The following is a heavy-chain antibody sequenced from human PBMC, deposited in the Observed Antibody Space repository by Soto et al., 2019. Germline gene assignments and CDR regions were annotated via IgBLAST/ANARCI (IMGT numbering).Heavy chain of an antibody. V-gene: IGHV4-4*07. CDR1: GGSINTFY. Sequence: SETLSLTCTVSGGSINTFYWSWVRQPAGKGLEWIGRIFSSGSTSFNPSLESRVAMSVDTSKNHFSLNLSSVTAADMAVYYCAREGSYSAYNFAHGIQLWSFDFWGQGAPVTVSS. CDR2: IFSSGST. CDR3: AREGSYSAYNFAHGIQLWSFDF. D-gene: IGHD5-12*01. J-gene: IGHJ4*02.